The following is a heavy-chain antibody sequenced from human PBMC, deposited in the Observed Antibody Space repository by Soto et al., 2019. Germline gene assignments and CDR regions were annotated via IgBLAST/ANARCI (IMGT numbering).Heavy chain of an antibody. CDR3: ARGRGLGYCSGGSCYLYYYYYYMDV. Sequence: SETLSLTCAVYGGSFSGYYWSWIRQPPGKGLEWIGEINHSGSTNYNPSLKSRVTISVDTSKNQFSLKLSSVTAADTAVYYCARGRGLGYCSGGSCYLYYYYYYMDVWGKGTTVTVSS. CDR2: INHSGST. J-gene: IGHJ6*03. D-gene: IGHD2-15*01. CDR1: GGSFSGYY. V-gene: IGHV4-34*01.